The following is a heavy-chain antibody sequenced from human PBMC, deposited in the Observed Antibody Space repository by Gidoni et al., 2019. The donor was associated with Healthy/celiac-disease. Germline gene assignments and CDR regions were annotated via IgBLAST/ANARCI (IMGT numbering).Heavy chain of an antibody. D-gene: IGHD4-17*01. J-gene: IGHJ4*02. CDR2: IYYSGST. CDR3: ARCRDDYGDHRADY. V-gene: IGHV4-31*03. CDR1: GGSISSGGYY. Sequence: QVQLQESGPGLVKPSQTLSLTCPVSGGSISSGGYYWSWIRQHPGKGLEWIGYIYYSGSTYYNPSLKSRVTISVDTSKNQFSLKLSSVTAADTAVYYCARCRDDYGDHRADYWGQGTLVTVSS.